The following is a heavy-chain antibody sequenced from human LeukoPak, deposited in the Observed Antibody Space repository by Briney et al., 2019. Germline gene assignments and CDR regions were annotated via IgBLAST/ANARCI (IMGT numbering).Heavy chain of an antibody. CDR1: GFTFSSYW. D-gene: IGHD3-22*01. V-gene: IGHV3-7*01. J-gene: IGHJ4*02. Sequence: PGGSLRLSCAASGFTFSSYWMSWVGQAPGKGLEWVANIKQEGREKYYVDSVKGRFTISRDNAKNSLYLQMNSLRAEDTAVYYCARKSPEGYYYDSSGYPEYYFDYWGQGTLVTVSS. CDR3: ARKSPEGYYYDSSGYPEYYFDY. CDR2: IKQEGREK.